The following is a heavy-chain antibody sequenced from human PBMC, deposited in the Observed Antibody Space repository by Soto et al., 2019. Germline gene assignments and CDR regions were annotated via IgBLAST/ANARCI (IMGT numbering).Heavy chain of an antibody. CDR2: ISYDGSNK. D-gene: IGHD2-2*01. CDR3: ARVVLVPAAPRWFDP. V-gene: IGHV3-30*03. Sequence: GGSLRLSCAASGFTISGHGMHWVRQAPGKGLEWLAVISYDGSNKYYADSVKGRFTISRDNSKNTLYLQMNSLRAEDTAVYYCARVVLVPAAPRWFDPWGQGTLVTVSS. CDR1: GFTISGHG. J-gene: IGHJ5*02.